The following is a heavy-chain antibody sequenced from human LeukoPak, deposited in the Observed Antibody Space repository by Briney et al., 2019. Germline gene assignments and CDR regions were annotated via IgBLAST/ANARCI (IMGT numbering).Heavy chain of an antibody. D-gene: IGHD6-19*01. Sequence: ASVKVSCKASGYTFTSYAMHWVRQAPGQRLEWMGWINAGNGNTKYSQKFQGRVTITRDTSASTAYMELSSLSSEDTAVYYCASSRAVAGTYALEYYFDYWGKGTLVTVSS. CDR2: INAGNGNT. CDR1: GYTFTSYA. CDR3: ASSRAVAGTYALEYYFDY. V-gene: IGHV1-3*01. J-gene: IGHJ4*02.